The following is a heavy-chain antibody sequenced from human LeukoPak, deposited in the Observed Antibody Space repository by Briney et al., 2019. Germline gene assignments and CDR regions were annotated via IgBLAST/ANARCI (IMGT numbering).Heavy chain of an antibody. CDR2: ISSSSSNI. J-gene: IGHJ4*02. V-gene: IGHV3-21*04. CDR3: AKGQELDDGVFDS. D-gene: IGHD1-1*01. CDR1: GFDFNTYY. Sequence: GGSLRLSCAASGFDFNTYYVNWVRQAPGKGLEWVSSISSSSSNIFYSDLVKGRFTISRDNSKKTLYLQLNSLRVEDTAIYYCAKGQELDDGVFDSWGQGTLVTVSS.